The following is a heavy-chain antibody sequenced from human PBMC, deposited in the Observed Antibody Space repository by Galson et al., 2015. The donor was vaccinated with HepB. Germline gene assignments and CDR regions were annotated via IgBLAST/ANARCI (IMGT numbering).Heavy chain of an antibody. CDR3: TTDANELMDS. CDR1: GFTFSNAW. J-gene: IGHJ5*01. V-gene: IGHV3-15*01. CDR2: IKSKVVGGTI. Sequence: CLRLSCAGSGFTFSNAWMHWVRQAPGKGLEWVGRIKSKVVGGTIDYAAPVKGRFIISRDDSKNTLYVQMNSLKIEDTAVYYCTTDANELMDSCGQGTLVTVSS. D-gene: IGHD1-7*01.